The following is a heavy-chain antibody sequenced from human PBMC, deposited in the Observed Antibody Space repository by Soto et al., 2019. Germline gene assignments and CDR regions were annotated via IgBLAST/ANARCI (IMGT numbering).Heavy chain of an antibody. Sequence: TSETLSLTCAVYGGSFSGYYWSWIRQPPGKGLEWIGEINHSGSTNYNPSLKSRVTISVDTSKNQFSLKLSSVTAADTAVYYCARALHYYGSGRTGNWFDPWGQGTLVTVSS. D-gene: IGHD3-10*01. CDR2: INHSGST. CDR1: GGSFSGYY. V-gene: IGHV4-34*01. CDR3: ARALHYYGSGRTGNWFDP. J-gene: IGHJ5*02.